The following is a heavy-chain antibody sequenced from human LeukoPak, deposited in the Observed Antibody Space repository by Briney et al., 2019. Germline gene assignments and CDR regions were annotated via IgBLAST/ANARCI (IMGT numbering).Heavy chain of an antibody. D-gene: IGHD2-21*02. CDR3: ARGSHISIVVVTGDAFDI. Sequence: SVKVSCKASGYTFSAYYIHWVRQAPGQGLEWMGWINPISGGTNFAQKFQGRVTITADESTSTAYMELSSLRSEDTAVYYCARGSHISIVVVTGDAFDIWGQGTMVTVSS. CDR2: INPISGGT. J-gene: IGHJ3*02. V-gene: IGHV1-69*13. CDR1: GYTFSAYY.